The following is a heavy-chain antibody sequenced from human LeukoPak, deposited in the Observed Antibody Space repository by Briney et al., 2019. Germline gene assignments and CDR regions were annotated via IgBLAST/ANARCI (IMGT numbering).Heavy chain of an antibody. CDR2: IYYSGST. CDR3: GYSSSWLGWFDP. V-gene: IGHV4-59*01. CDR1: GGSISSYY. Sequence: ASETLSLTCTVSGGSISSYYWNWIRQPPGKGLEWIGNIYYSGSTNYNPSLKSRVTKSVDTSKNQFSLKLNSVTAADTAVYYCGYSSSWLGWFDPWGQGTLVTVSS. D-gene: IGHD6-13*01. J-gene: IGHJ5*02.